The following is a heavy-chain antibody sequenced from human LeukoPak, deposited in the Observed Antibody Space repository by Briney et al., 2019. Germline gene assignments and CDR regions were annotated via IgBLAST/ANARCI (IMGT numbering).Heavy chain of an antibody. V-gene: IGHV3-43*01. CDR2: ISWDGGST. Sequence: GGSLRLSCAASGFTFDDYTMHWVRQAPGKGLEWVSLISWDGGSTYYADSVKGRFTISRDNSKNSLYLQMNSLRTEDTALYYCAKDRPYGSGSYLKFDPWGQGTLVTVSS. J-gene: IGHJ5*02. D-gene: IGHD3-10*01. CDR1: GFTFDDYT. CDR3: AKDRPYGSGSYLKFDP.